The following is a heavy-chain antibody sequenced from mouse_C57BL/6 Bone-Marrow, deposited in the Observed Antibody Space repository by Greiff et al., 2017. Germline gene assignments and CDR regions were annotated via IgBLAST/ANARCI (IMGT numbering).Heavy chain of an antibody. J-gene: IGHJ2*01. Sequence: QVQLQQPGAELVKPGASVTLSCKASGYTFTSYWMHWVKQRPGQGLEWIGMIHPNSGSTNYNEKFKSKATLTVDKSSSTAYMQLSSLTSEDSAVYYCARRLTYYGSSYFDYWGQGTTLTVSS. D-gene: IGHD1-1*01. CDR2: IHPNSGST. V-gene: IGHV1-64*01. CDR3: ARRLTYYGSSYFDY. CDR1: GYTFTSYW.